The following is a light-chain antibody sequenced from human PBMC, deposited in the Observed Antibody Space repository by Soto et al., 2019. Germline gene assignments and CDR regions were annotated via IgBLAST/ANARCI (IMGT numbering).Light chain of an antibody. CDR1: QSVYSN. J-gene: IGKJ1*01. CDR3: QQYNNWPWT. Sequence: EIVMTQSPATLSVSPGERATLSCRASQSVYSNLAWYQQKPGQAPRFLIYGASTRATGIPARFSGSGSGTEFTLTISSLQSEDFAVYYCQQYNNWPWTFGQGTKVDIK. V-gene: IGKV3-15*01. CDR2: GAS.